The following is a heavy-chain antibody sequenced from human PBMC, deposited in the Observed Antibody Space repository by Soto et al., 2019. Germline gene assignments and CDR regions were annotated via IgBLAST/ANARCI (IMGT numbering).Heavy chain of an antibody. J-gene: IGHJ4*02. V-gene: IGHV1-18*01. D-gene: IGHD5-18*01. CDR3: ARVRKAMVTYFDY. Sequence: ASVKVSCKASGYTFTSYGISCVRQAPGQGLEWMGWISAYNGNTNYAQKLQGRVTMTTDTSTSTAYMELRSLRAEDTAVYYCARVRKAMVTYFDYWGQGTLVTVSS. CDR2: ISAYNGNT. CDR1: GYTFTSYG.